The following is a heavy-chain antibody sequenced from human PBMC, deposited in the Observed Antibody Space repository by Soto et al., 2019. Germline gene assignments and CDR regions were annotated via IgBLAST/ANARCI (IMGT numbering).Heavy chain of an antibody. CDR2: IIPIFGTA. V-gene: IGHV1-69*06. CDR1: GGTFSSYA. CDR3: ARDRRSSGWSTLDY. Sequence: GASVKVSCKASGGTFSSYAISWVRQAPGQGLEWMGGIIPIFGTANYAQKFQGRVTITADKSTSTAYMELSSLRSEDTAVYYCARDRRSSGWSTLDYWGQGTLVTVSS. J-gene: IGHJ4*02. D-gene: IGHD6-19*01.